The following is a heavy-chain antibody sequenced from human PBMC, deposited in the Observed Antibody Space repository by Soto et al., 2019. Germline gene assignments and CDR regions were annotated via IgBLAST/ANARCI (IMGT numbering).Heavy chain of an antibody. CDR2: ITHSGTYV. Sequence: GGSLRLSCTASGFTFSEYSMSWVRQAPGKGLEWVSSITHSGTYVYYADSVKGRFTISRDSASNSLFLQMTSLRAEDTAVYHCARARGNDWYSDYWGRGTLVTVSS. CDR3: ARARGNDWYSDY. CDR1: GFTFSEYS. J-gene: IGHJ4*02. D-gene: IGHD5-12*01. V-gene: IGHV3-21*01.